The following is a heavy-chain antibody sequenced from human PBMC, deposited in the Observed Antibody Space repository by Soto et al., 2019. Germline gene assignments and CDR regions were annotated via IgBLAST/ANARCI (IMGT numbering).Heavy chain of an antibody. CDR2: IMPVFATT. CDR1: GGTFSRDV. Sequence: VQLVQSGAEVKKPGSSVRVSCKASGGTFSRDVMTWVRQAPGQGLEWMGEIMPVFATTNYAQNFQGRVTFTADESTSTVYMELSGLRYEDRAMYYCARDLSTQGLDSSGQGPLVTVSS. D-gene: IGHD2-15*01. CDR3: ARDLSTQGLDS. V-gene: IGHV1-69*12. J-gene: IGHJ4*02.